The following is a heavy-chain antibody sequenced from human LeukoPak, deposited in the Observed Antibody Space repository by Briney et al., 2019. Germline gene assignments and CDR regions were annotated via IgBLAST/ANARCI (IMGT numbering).Heavy chain of an antibody. V-gene: IGHV3-7*01. CDR3: ARDPPYYYDSSGARPRTNY. CDR1: GFTFSSYW. CDR2: IKQDGSEK. J-gene: IGHJ4*02. D-gene: IGHD3-22*01. Sequence: GGSLRLSCAASGFTFSSYWMSWVRQAPGKGLEWVANIKQDGSEKYYVDSVKGRFTISRDNAKNSLYLQMKSLRAEDTAVYYCARDPPYYYDSSGARPRTNYWGQGTLVTVSS.